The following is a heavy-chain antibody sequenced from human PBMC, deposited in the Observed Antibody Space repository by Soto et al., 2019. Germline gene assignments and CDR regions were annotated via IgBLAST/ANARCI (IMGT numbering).Heavy chain of an antibody. V-gene: IGHV3-30-3*01. CDR3: ARDVVVTAADYYGMDV. CDR1: GFTFSSYA. D-gene: IGHD2-21*02. CDR2: ISYDGSNK. Sequence: VQLLESGGGLVQPGGSLRLSCAASGFTFSSYAMSWVRQAPGKGLEWVAVISYDGSNKYYADSVKGRFTISRDNSKNTLYLQMNSLRAEDTAVYYCARDVVVTAADYYGMDVWGQGTTVTVSS. J-gene: IGHJ6*02.